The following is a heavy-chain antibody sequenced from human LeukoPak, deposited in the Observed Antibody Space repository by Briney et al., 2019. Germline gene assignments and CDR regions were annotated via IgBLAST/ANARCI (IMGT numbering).Heavy chain of an antibody. CDR1: GFTFSSYD. Sequence: GGSLRLSCAASGFTFSSYDMLWVRQPTGKGLEWVSAINTAGDTFYSGSVRGRFTISRENAKNSFYLQMNSLRAGDTAVYYCTRAPPGSGWPVDNWGQGTLVTVSS. CDR2: INTAGDT. CDR3: TRAPPGSGWPVDN. D-gene: IGHD6-19*01. V-gene: IGHV3-13*04. J-gene: IGHJ4*02.